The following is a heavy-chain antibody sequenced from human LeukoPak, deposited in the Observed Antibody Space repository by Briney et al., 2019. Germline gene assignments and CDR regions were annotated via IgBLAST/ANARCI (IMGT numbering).Heavy chain of an antibody. V-gene: IGHV3-7*03. CDR3: ARDGVHDYGDYALEY. J-gene: IGHJ4*02. D-gene: IGHD4-17*01. CDR2: IKQDGSEK. CDR1: GFTFSSYW. Sequence: GGSLRLSCAASGFTFSSYWMSWVRQAPGKGLEWVANIKQDGSEKYYVDSVKGRFTISRDNAKNSLYPQMNSLRAEDTAVYYCARDGVHDYGDYALEYWGQGTLVTVSS.